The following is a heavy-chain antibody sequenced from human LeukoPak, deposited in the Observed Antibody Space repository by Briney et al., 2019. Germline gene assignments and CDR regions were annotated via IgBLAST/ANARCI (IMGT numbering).Heavy chain of an antibody. Sequence: GASVRVSCKASGGTFSSDAISWVRQTPGQGGERMGGIIPIFGTANYAQKFQGRVTITADKSTSTAYMELSSLRSEDTAVYYCASNYHLLTGYSPAFDIWGQGTMVTVSS. CDR1: GGTFSSDA. J-gene: IGHJ3*02. D-gene: IGHD3-9*01. V-gene: IGHV1-69*06. CDR3: ASNYHLLTGYSPAFDI. CDR2: IIPIFGTA.